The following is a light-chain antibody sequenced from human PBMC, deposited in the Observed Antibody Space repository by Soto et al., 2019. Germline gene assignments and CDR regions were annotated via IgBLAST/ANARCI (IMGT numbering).Light chain of an antibody. Sequence: EIVLTQSPATLSLSPGERATLSCRASQSVSSHLAWYQQKPGQAPRLLIYDASNRATGIPARFSGSGSGTDITLTISSLEPEDFAVYYCQQRSNWLTFGGGTKVEIK. CDR1: QSVSSH. CDR2: DAS. CDR3: QQRSNWLT. J-gene: IGKJ4*01. V-gene: IGKV3-11*01.